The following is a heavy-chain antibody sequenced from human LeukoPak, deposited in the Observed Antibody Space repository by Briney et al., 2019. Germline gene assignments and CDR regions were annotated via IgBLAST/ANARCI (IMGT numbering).Heavy chain of an antibody. V-gene: IGHV3-74*01. Sequence: GGSLRLSCAASGFTFSSYWMHWVRHAPGKGLVWVSRIKSDGSSTTYADSVKGRFTLSRDNAKNTLYLQMNSLRAEDTAVYYCVKDRLLSGSYCDYWGQGTLVTVSS. CDR2: IKSDGSST. CDR1: GFTFSSYW. J-gene: IGHJ4*02. CDR3: VKDRLLSGSYCDY. D-gene: IGHD1-26*01.